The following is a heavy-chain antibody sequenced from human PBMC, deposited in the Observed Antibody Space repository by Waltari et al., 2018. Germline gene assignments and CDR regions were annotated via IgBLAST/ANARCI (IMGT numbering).Heavy chain of an antibody. D-gene: IGHD5-18*01. V-gene: IGHV4-61*02. CDR3: ARSGYSYALLFDY. Sequence: QVQLQESGPGLVKPSQTLSLTCTVSGRSISRGSYYWSWIRQPAGKGLEWIGRIYTSGSTNYNPSLKSRVTISVDTSKNQFSLKLSSVTAADTAVYYCARSGYSYALLFDYWGQGTLVTVSS. CDR2: IYTSGST. CDR1: GRSISRGSYY. J-gene: IGHJ4*02.